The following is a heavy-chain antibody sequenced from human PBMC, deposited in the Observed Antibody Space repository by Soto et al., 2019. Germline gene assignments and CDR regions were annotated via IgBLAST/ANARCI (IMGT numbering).Heavy chain of an antibody. CDR2: MNPNSGNT. J-gene: IGHJ4*02. CDR3: ARTTTMVRGVPPGY. Sequence: ASVKVSCKASGYTFTSYDINWVRQATGQGLEWMGWMNPNSGNTGYAQKFQGRVTMTRNTSISTAYMELSSLRSEDTAGYYCARTTTMVRGVPPGYWGQGTLVTVSS. CDR1: GYTFTSYD. D-gene: IGHD3-10*01. V-gene: IGHV1-8*01.